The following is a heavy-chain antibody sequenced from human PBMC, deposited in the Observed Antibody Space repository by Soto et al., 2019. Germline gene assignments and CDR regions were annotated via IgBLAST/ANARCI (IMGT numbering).Heavy chain of an antibody. CDR1: GFTFSSYE. V-gene: IGHV3-48*03. CDR2: ISKSGGIT. Sequence: GGSLRLSCVASGFTFSSYEMIWVRQAPGKGLEWISYISKSGGITYYADSVKGRFTISRDSAQNSLYLQMNSLRAEDTAVYYCARGDVRDGYNFDLWGQGTLVTVSS. CDR3: ARGDVRDGYNFDL. D-gene: IGHD5-12*01. J-gene: IGHJ4*02.